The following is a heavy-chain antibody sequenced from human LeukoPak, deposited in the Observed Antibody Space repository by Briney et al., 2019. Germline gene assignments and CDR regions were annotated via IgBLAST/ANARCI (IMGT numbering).Heavy chain of an antibody. CDR3: ARQYDFWSGYYTGTLLDP. D-gene: IGHD3-3*01. J-gene: IGHJ5*02. V-gene: IGHV4-59*04. CDR1: GGSIRSYY. Sequence: PSETLSLTCTVSGGSIRSYYWSWIRQPPGKGLEWIGFIYYSGSTYYNPSLKSRVTISVDTSKNQFSLKLSSVTAADTAVYYCARQYDFWSGYYTGTLLDPWGQGALVTVSS. CDR2: IYYSGST.